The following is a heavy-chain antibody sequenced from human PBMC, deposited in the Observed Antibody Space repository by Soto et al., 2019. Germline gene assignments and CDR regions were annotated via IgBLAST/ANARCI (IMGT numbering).Heavy chain of an antibody. Sequence: QVQLVQSGAEVKKPGASVKVSCKASGYTFSSYGISWVRQAPGQVLEWMGWISGYSGHTYYAQEFQGRVTMTTVTSTNTVYMELRSLRSDDTAVYYCAREWDNKSEHSSGWYDDFWGQGTLVTVSS. CDR2: ISGYSGHT. V-gene: IGHV1-18*01. J-gene: IGHJ4*02. CDR1: GYTFSSYG. D-gene: IGHD6-19*01. CDR3: AREWDNKSEHSSGWYDDF.